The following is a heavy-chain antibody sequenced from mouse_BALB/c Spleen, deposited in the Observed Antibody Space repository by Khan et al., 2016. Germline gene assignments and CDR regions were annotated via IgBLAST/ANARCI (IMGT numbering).Heavy chain of an antibody. CDR2: ISGGSSTI. CDR3: ARLTPYAMDY. Sequence: EVELVESRGGLVQPGGSRKLSCAASGFTFSVSGIHWVRQAPEKGLEWVAYISGGSSTIYYADTVKGRFTISRDNPKNTLFLQMTSLRSEDTAVYYCARLTPYAMDYWGQGTSVTVSS. J-gene: IGHJ4*01. V-gene: IGHV5-17*02. CDR1: GFTFSVSG. D-gene: IGHD4-1*01.